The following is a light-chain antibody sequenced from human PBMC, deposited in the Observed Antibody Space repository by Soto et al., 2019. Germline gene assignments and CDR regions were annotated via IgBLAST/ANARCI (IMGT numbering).Light chain of an antibody. CDR3: QQYGDWSPWT. J-gene: IGKJ1*01. CDR2: GAS. CDR1: QSVRGN. V-gene: IGKV3-15*01. Sequence: ETVMTQSPATLSVSPGARATLSCRASQSVRGNLAWYQQRPGQPPRLLIYGASTRATGIPARFSGDGSGTEFTLTITSLQFEEFAVYYGQQYGDWSPWTFGQGTKVEI.